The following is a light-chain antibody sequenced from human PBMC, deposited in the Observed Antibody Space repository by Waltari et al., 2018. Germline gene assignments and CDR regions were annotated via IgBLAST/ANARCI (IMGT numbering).Light chain of an antibody. J-gene: IGLJ7*01. V-gene: IGLV1-47*01. Sequence: YQWLPGTAPNLLSYRQNQRPSGSLDRFSGPKSGTSASLAISGLRSEDEADYYYAAWDDSLSGAVFGGGTQLTVL. CDR2: RQN. CDR3: AAWDDSLSGAV.